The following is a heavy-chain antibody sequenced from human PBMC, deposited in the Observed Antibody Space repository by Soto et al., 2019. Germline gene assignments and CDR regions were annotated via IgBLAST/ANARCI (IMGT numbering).Heavy chain of an antibody. CDR3: ARGIAARPHPIYYYYYYGMDV. Sequence: GASVKVSCKASGGTFSSYAISWVRQAPGQGLEWMGGIIPIFGTANYAQKFQGRVTITADESTSTAYMELSGLRSEDTAVYYCARGIAARPHPIYYYYYYGMDVWGQGTTVTVSS. CDR2: IIPIFGTA. D-gene: IGHD6-6*01. CDR1: GGTFSSYA. V-gene: IGHV1-69*13. J-gene: IGHJ6*02.